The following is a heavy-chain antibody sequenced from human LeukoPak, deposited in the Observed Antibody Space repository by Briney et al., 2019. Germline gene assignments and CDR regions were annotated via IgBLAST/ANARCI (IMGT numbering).Heavy chain of an antibody. D-gene: IGHD3-10*01. CDR2: ISYSGTT. CDR3: ARIGVRSVIIFGVFDN. Sequence: SETLSLTCSVSGASISSTSYYWGWIRRPPGKGLEWIGSISYSGTTFYSPSLESRVTISADTSKNQFSLKLNSVTATDTAVYYCARIGVRSVIIFGVFDNWGQGIRVTVSS. J-gene: IGHJ4*02. CDR1: GASISSTSYY. V-gene: IGHV4-39*07.